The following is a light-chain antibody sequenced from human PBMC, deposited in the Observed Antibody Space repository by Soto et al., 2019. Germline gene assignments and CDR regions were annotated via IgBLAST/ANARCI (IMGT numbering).Light chain of an antibody. V-gene: IGLV4-69*01. Sequence: QLVLSQSPSASASLGASVKLTCTLSSEHRSYTIAWHHQQPEKGPRFLMRLNSDGSHTKGDGIPDRFSGSSSGTERYLTISSLQSEDEGDYYCQTWGTGIWVFGGGTKLTVL. CDR2: LNSDGSH. CDR3: QTWGTGIWV. J-gene: IGLJ3*02. CDR1: SEHRSYT.